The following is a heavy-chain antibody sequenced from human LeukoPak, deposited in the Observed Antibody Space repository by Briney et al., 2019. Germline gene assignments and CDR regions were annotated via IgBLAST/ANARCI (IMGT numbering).Heavy chain of an antibody. CDR3: ARDTGGSGYYYYYYMDV. V-gene: IGHV3-30*04. CDR2: ISYDGSNK. Sequence: GGSLRLSCAASGFTFSSYAMHWVRQAPGKGLEWVAVISYDGSNKYYADSVKGRFTISRDNSKNTLYLQMNSLRAEDTAVYYCARDTGGSGYYYYYYMDVWGKGTTVTVSS. J-gene: IGHJ6*03. CDR1: GFTFSSYA. D-gene: IGHD6-19*01.